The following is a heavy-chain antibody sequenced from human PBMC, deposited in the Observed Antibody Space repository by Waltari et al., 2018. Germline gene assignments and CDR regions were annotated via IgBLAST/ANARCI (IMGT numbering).Heavy chain of an antibody. CDR3: ARDPLRSGGY. CDR1: GFPFSSYS. V-gene: IGHV3-21*01. Sequence: EVQLVESGGGLVKPGGSLRLSCVASGFPFSSYSMNWVRQAPGKGLEWVSSISSSSSYIYYADSVKGRFTISRDNAKNSLYLQMNSLRAEDTAVYYCARDPLRSGGYWGQGTLVTVSS. J-gene: IGHJ4*02. D-gene: IGHD2-15*01. CDR2: ISSSSSYI.